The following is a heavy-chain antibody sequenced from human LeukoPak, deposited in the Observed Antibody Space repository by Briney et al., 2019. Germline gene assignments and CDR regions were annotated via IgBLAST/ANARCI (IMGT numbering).Heavy chain of an antibody. CDR3: ARERGPNCNKDCLFDP. CDR2: IYYSGGT. CDR1: GASISSYY. J-gene: IGHJ5*02. Sequence: SETLSFTCTVSGASISSYYWAWIRQPPGKGLEWIGYIYYSGGTYYNPSLKSRVIISLDTSKNQFSLKLNSATAADTAVYYCARERGPNCNKDCLFDPWGQGTLVTVSS. D-gene: IGHD2/OR15-2a*01. V-gene: IGHV4-59*01.